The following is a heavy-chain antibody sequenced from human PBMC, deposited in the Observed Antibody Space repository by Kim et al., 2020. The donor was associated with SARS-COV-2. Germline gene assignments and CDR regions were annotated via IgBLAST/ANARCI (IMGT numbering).Heavy chain of an antibody. CDR2: MSFDGFSK. D-gene: IGHD6-19*01. Sequence: GGSLRLSCVTSGSTLSHHIIHWVRQAPGKGLEWVAAMSFDGFSKYFAASVKGRFTISRDEFRNTLWLQLNRLRDDDSGIYYCAREGGSRGRCGIFDRWG. J-gene: IGHJ4*01. CDR3: AREGGSRGRCGIFDR. CDR1: GSTLSHHI. V-gene: IGHV3-30*19.